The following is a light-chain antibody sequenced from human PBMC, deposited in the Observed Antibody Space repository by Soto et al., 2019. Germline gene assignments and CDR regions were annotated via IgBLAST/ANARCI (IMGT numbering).Light chain of an antibody. CDR3: AAWDDSLNGHV. J-gene: IGLJ1*01. CDR1: RSNIGSNT. V-gene: IGLV1-44*01. CDR2: SNN. Sequence: QSVLTQPPSASGTPGQRVTISCSGSRSNIGSNTVNWYQQLPGTSPKLLIYSNNQRPSGVPDRFSGYKSGTSASLAISGLQSEAEADYYCAAWDDSLNGHVFGTGTKVTVL.